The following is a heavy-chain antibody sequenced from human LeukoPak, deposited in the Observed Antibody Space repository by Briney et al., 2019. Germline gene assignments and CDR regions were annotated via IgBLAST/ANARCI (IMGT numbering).Heavy chain of an antibody. CDR1: RGTFSSYA. D-gene: IGHD3-3*01. CDR3: ARVGGRSGYYFFYMDV. V-gene: IGHV1-69*05. J-gene: IGHJ6*03. CDR2: IIPIFGTA. Sequence: SVKVSCKASRGTFSSYAISWVRQAPGQGLEWMGGIIPIFGTANYAQKFQGRVTITTDESTSTAYMELSSLRSEDTAVYYCARVGGRSGYYFFYMDVWGKGTTVTVSS.